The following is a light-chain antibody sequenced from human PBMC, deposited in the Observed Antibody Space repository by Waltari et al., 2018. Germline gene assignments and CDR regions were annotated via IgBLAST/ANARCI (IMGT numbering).Light chain of an antibody. Sequence: SSELTQPPSLSVSPGQTARITCSGDALPNQNTYWYQQKSGQAPPLKIYKDNQRPSGVPERFSGSKSGTTVTLTVSGVQAEDEADYYCQSADSSGTLKWFFGGGTKLTVL. CDR1: ALPNQN. CDR2: KDN. CDR3: QSADSSGTLKWF. V-gene: IGLV3-25*03. J-gene: IGLJ2*01.